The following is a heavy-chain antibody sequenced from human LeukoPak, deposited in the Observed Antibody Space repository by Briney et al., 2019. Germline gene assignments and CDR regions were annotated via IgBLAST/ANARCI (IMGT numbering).Heavy chain of an antibody. J-gene: IGHJ2*01. Sequence: GASVKVSCKASGYSFNTYYMNWVRQAPGQGLEWLGWINTDSGGTNYAQKFLGRVTMTRDKANSTAYLELSGLRSDDTAVYYCARDLASCGGDCLNWYFDLWGRGTLVTVSS. D-gene: IGHD2-21*01. CDR1: GYSFNTYY. CDR3: ARDLASCGGDCLNWYFDL. CDR2: INTDSGGT. V-gene: IGHV1-2*02.